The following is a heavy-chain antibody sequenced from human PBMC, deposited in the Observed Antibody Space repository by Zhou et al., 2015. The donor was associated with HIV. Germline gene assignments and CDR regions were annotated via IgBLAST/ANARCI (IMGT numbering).Heavy chain of an antibody. Sequence: QVQLVQSGAEVKKPGSSVKVSCKASGGTFSSYAISWVRQAPGQGLEWMGGIIPIFGTANYAQKFQGRVTITADESTSTAYMELSSLRSEDTAVYYCASSTYYYDSSGSSIDYWGQGTLVTVSS. V-gene: IGHV1-69*01. J-gene: IGHJ4*02. CDR1: GGTFSSYA. D-gene: IGHD3-22*01. CDR2: IIPIFGTA. CDR3: ASSTYYYDSSGSSIDY.